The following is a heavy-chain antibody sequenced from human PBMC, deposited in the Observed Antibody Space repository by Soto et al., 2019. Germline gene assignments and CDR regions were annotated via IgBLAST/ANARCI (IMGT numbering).Heavy chain of an antibody. D-gene: IGHD3-10*01. Sequence: QVHLVESGGGVVQPGRSLRVSCTASEFSFNNYAVHWVRQAPGEGLEWVARISSDGNNKYYPDSVKGRFTISRNHSNNTVELQRHSLRLDDTDVYYCATGTLPLSWSWLQSAAGKFDYWGQGTLVTVSS. V-gene: IGHV3-30-3*01. CDR1: EFSFNNYA. CDR2: ISSDGNNK. J-gene: IGHJ4*02. CDR3: ATGTLPLSWSWLQSAAGKFDY.